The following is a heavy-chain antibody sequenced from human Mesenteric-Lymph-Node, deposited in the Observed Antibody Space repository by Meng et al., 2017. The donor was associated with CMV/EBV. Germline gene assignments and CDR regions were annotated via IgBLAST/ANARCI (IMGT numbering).Heavy chain of an antibody. Sequence: GESLKISCAASGFTFSDYWMSWVRQAPGQGLEWVANIHQDGTDTYYVDSVKGRFTISKDIAQNSVFLQMDSLRADDTAVYYCARDMLHQKVTFDYWGRGTLVTVSS. CDR3: ARDMLHQKVTFDY. CDR1: GFTFSDYW. CDR2: IHQDGTDT. V-gene: IGHV3-7*01. D-gene: IGHD2-8*01. J-gene: IGHJ4*02.